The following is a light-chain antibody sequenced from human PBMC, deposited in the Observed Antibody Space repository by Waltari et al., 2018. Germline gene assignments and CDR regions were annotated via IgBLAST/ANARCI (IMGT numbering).Light chain of an antibody. Sequence: DIQMTQSPPSLSASVGDRVTITCRASQSISTYLMWYQHKQGKAPKLLLFGTPSLQSGVPSRFSGSGSGTEFTLTISSLQPEDFATYFCQQSYSMPYTFGQGTKLE. CDR3: QQSYSMPYT. J-gene: IGKJ2*01. CDR1: QSISTY. V-gene: IGKV1-39*01. CDR2: GTP.